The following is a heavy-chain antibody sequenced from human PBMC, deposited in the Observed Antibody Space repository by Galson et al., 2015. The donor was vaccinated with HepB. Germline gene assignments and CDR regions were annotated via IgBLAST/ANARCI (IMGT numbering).Heavy chain of an antibody. CDR3: ARGWDTDVTSNFDY. Sequence: SLRLSCAVSGFTYNNCWMSWVRQAPGRGLEWVANIKQDGSEKYYVDSVEGRFTVSRDNAKKTLYLDMNALSVEDTAVYYCARGWDTDVTSNFDYWGQGALVTVSS. V-gene: IGHV3-7*03. J-gene: IGHJ4*02. CDR1: GFTYNNCW. D-gene: IGHD5-18*01. CDR2: IKQDGSEK.